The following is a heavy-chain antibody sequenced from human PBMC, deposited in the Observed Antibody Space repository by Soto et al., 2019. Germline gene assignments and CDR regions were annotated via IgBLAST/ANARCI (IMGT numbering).Heavy chain of an antibody. J-gene: IGHJ6*02. V-gene: IGHV1-58*01. CDR2: IVVGSGNI. D-gene: IGHD5-18*01. Sequence: SVKVSCKASGFTFTSSAVQWVRQARGQRLEWIGWIVVGSGNINYAQKFQERVTITRDMSTSTAYMELSSLRSEDTAVYYCAAPSRYSYGYYYYYGMDVWGQGTTVTVSS. CDR1: GFTFTSSA. CDR3: AAPSRYSYGYYYYYGMDV.